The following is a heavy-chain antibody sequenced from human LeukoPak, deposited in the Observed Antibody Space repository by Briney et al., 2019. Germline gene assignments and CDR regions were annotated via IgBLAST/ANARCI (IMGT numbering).Heavy chain of an antibody. V-gene: IGHV3-23*01. J-gene: IGHJ4*02. CDR1: GFTFSSNA. Sequence: GGSLRLSCAASGFTFSSNAMTWVRQAPGKGLEWVSAISGSGGSTYYADSVKGRFTISRDNSKNTLYLQMNSLRAEDTAKYYCAKERKLLPFDCWGQGTLVTVSS. CDR3: AKERKLLPFDC. CDR2: ISGSGGST. D-gene: IGHD4-23*01.